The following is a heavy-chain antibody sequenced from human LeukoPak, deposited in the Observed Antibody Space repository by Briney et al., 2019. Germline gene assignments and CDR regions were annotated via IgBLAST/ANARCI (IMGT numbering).Heavy chain of an antibody. J-gene: IGHJ4*02. CDR2: INHSGST. V-gene: IGHV4-34*01. D-gene: IGHD4-23*01. CDR3: ARGLTMVVTDWNFDY. CDR1: GGSFSGYY. Sequence: KPSETLSLTCAVYGGSFSGYYWSWIRQPPGKGLEWIGEINHSGSTNYNPSLKSRVTTSVDTSKNHFSLKLSSVTAADTAVYYCARGLTMVVTDWNFDYWGQGTLVTVSS.